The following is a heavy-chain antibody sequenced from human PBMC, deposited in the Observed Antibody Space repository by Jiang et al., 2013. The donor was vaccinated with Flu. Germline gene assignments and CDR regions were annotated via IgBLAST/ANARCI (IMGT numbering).Heavy chain of an antibody. Sequence: SRVTISVDTSKNQFSLKLSSVTAADTAVYYCARAYYGMDVWGQGTTVTVSS. V-gene: IGHV4-31*02. J-gene: IGHJ6*02. CDR3: ARAYYGMDV.